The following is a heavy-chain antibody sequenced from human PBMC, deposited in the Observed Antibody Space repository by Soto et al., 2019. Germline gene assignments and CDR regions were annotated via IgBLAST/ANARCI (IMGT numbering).Heavy chain of an antibody. V-gene: IGHV5-10-1*01. CDR2: IDPSDSQT. Sequence: GESLKISCKGSGYIFAGYWITWVRQKPGKGLEWMGRIDPSDSQTYYSPSFRGHVTISVTKSITTVFLQWSSLRASDTAMYYCARQIYDSDTGPNFQYYFDSWGQGTPVTVSS. D-gene: IGHD3-22*01. CDR3: ARQIYDSDTGPNFQYYFDS. CDR1: GYIFAGYW. J-gene: IGHJ4*02.